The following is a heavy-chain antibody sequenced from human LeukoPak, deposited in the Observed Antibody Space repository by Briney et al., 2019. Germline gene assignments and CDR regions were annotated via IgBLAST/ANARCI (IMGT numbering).Heavy chain of an antibody. CDR2: IRQDDIER. Sequence: QTGGSLRLSCAASGFTSSTYWMTWVRRAPGKGLEWVATIRQDDIERHLVDSVKGRFFISRDNAKNSLYLQMNSLTVEDTAVYYCVRGCNRAHCPYFFDSWGQGTLITVS. D-gene: IGHD2/OR15-2a*01. CDR3: VRGCNRAHCPYFFDS. V-gene: IGHV3-7*01. J-gene: IGHJ4*02. CDR1: GFTSSTYW.